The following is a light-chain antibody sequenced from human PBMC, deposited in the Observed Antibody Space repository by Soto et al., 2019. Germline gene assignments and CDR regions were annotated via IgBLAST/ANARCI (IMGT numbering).Light chain of an antibody. Sequence: DTVLTQSPGTLSLTSGERATLFCRASQSISGTYLAWYQQKPGQAPRLLIYSASTRATGIPDRFSGSGSGTDFTLTISRLEPEDFAVYYCQHYGTSPSTFGRGTKVEIK. CDR1: QSISGTY. V-gene: IGKV3-20*01. CDR3: QHYGTSPST. CDR2: SAS. J-gene: IGKJ1*01.